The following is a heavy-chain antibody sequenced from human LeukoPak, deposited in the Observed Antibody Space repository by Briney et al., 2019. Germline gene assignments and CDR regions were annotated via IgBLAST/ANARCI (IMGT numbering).Heavy chain of an antibody. CDR1: GYTFTSYG. Sequence: SVKVSCKASGYTFTSYGISWVRQAPGQGLEWMGRIIPIFGTANYAQKFQGRVTITTDESTSTAYMELSSLRSEDTAVYYCATTRGNTAMVRDYYFDYWGQGTLVTVSS. J-gene: IGHJ4*02. CDR3: ATTRGNTAMVRDYYFDY. V-gene: IGHV1-69*05. D-gene: IGHD5-18*01. CDR2: IIPIFGTA.